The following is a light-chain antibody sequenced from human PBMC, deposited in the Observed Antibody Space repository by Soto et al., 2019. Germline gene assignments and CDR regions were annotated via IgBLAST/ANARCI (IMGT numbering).Light chain of an antibody. CDR3: QQYGVSPLT. CDR2: DIS. Sequence: DIQLTQSASSLSASVGDRVTITCQASQVITNYLNWYQQKPGRAPKLLIYDISTLEIGVPSRFGGSGSGTHFTFTITGLQPEDIATYYCQQYGVSPLTFGPGTRVD. J-gene: IGKJ3*01. V-gene: IGKV1-33*01. CDR1: QVITNY.